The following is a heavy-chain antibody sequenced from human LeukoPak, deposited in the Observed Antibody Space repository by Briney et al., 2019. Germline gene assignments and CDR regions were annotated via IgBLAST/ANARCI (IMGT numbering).Heavy chain of an antibody. CDR1: GFTFSSYA. D-gene: IGHD3-3*01. J-gene: IGHJ4*02. CDR3: ARDEAYDFWSGYDY. V-gene: IGHV3-30-3*01. CDR2: ISYDGSNK. Sequence: GGSLRLSCAASGFTFSSYAMHWVRQAPGKGLEWVAVISYDGSNKYYADSVKGRFTISRDNFKNTVYLQMNSLRTEDTAVYYCARDEAYDFWSGYDYWGQGTLVSVSS.